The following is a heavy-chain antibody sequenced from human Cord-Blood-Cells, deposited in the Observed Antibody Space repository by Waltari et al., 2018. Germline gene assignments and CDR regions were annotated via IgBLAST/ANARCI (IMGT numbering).Heavy chain of an antibody. CDR2: FEGGRST. J-gene: IGHJ3*02. V-gene: IGHV3-53*02. Sequence: EVQLVETGGGLIQLGGSLRLSCAASGFTVSSHYFTCVRQAPGQGLGWVSVFEGGRSTCYADAGKGRIAISRGKSKNTRYLEMNGLRAEDTAVYDGAREVWGSSSNACDIWGQGRMVTDAS. CDR3: AREVWGSSSNACDI. D-gene: IGHD6-6*01. CDR1: GFTVSSHY.